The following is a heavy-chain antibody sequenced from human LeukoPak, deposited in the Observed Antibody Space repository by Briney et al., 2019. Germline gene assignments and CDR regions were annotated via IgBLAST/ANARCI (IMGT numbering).Heavy chain of an antibody. CDR1: GFTFSSYG. V-gene: IGHV3-30*18. CDR3: GKGHYSSGY. D-gene: IGHD5-18*01. CDR2: ISYDGSNK. Sequence: GGSLRLSCAASGFTFSSYGMHWVRQAPGKGPEWVALISYDGSNKYYADSVKGRFTISRDNSKNTLYLQMNSLRAEDTAVYYCGKGHYSSGYWGPGNLVTVSS. J-gene: IGHJ4*02.